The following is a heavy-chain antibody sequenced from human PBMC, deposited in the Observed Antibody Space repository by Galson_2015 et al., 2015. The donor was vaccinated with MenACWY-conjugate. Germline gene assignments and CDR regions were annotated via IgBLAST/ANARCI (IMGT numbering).Heavy chain of an antibody. D-gene: IGHD2/OR15-2a*01. CDR1: GFTFGDYG. Sequence: SLRLSCAASGFTFGDYGMNWVRQAPGKGLEWVGFIRSKAYGETTDYAASGRGRFTISRDDSNSITYLQMNSLKTEDTAIYYCTRVSTTTRCTPSNYFYYMDVWGIGTTVTVSS. CDR2: IRSKAYGETT. J-gene: IGHJ6*03. V-gene: IGHV3-49*04. CDR3: TRVSTTTRCTPSNYFYYMDV.